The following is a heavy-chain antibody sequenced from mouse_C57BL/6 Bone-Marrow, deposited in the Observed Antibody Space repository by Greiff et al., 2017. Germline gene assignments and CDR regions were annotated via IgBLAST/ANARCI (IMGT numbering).Heavy chain of an antibody. V-gene: IGHV5-4*01. CDR1: GFTFSSYA. CDR3: ARDRRLRRRFAY. J-gene: IGHJ3*01. CDR2: ISDGGSYT. D-gene: IGHD2-4*01. Sequence: EVKLVESGGGLVKPGGSLKLSCAASGFTFSSYAMSWVRQTPEKRLEWVATISDGGSYTYSPDNVKGRFTISRDNAKNNLYLQMSHLKSEDTAMYYCARDRRLRRRFAYWGQGTLVTVSA.